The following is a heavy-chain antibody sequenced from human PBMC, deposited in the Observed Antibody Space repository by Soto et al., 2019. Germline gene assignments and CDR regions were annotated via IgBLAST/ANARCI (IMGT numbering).Heavy chain of an antibody. D-gene: IGHD1-1*01. CDR2: ISAYNGNT. Sequence: QVQLVQSGAEVKKPGASVKVSCKASGYTFTSYGISWVRQAPGQGLEWMGWISAYNGNTNDPQKIQGRVTMTTDISTSTADMELRSLRSDDTAVYYCAIDGRVQARFAPWRQGTLVTVSA. V-gene: IGHV1-18*01. CDR3: AIDGRVQARFAP. CDR1: GYTFTSYG. J-gene: IGHJ5*02.